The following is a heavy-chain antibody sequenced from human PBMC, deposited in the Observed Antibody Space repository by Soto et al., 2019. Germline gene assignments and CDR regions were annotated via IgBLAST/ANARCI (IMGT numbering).Heavy chain of an antibody. J-gene: IGHJ6*02. CDR3: AKSPTTYSSGWPYYYYYGMDV. Sequence: GGSLRLSCAASGFTFSSHAMGWLRQAPGKGLEWVSAISGSGGSTYYADSVKGRFTISRDNSKNTLYLQTNSLRAEDTAVYYCAKSPTTYSSGWPYYYYYGMDVWGQGTTVTVSS. D-gene: IGHD6-19*01. V-gene: IGHV3-23*01. CDR2: ISGSGGST. CDR1: GFTFSSHA.